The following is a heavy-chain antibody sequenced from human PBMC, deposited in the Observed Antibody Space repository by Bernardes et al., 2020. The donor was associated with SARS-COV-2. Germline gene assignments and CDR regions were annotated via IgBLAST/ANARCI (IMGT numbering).Heavy chain of an antibody. V-gene: IGHV1-2*02. J-gene: IGHJ4*02. Sequence: AELKVSCKSSGYTFAEYYVHWVRQPPRQGLEGMGGSNPKPGFTNYAQKFQVRVTMTRDTSIRTAYMELTRLTSDDTAVYDCARGLDALGTLAFWGPGTLVTV. CDR1: GYTFAEYY. CDR2: SNPKPGFT. CDR3: ARGLDALGTLAF.